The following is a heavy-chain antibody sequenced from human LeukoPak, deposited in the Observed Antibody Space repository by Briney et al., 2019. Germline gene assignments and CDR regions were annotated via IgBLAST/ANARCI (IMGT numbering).Heavy chain of an antibody. Sequence: GGSLRLSCAASGFTFSSYWMHWVRKAPGKGLVWVSRITSDGSSTSYADPVKGRFTISRDNAKNTLYLQMNSLRAEDTAVYYCAREGDGYWFYYYGMDVWGQGTTVTVS. CDR2: ITSDGSST. CDR1: GFTFSSYW. V-gene: IGHV3-74*01. D-gene: IGHD5-24*01. J-gene: IGHJ6*02. CDR3: AREGDGYWFYYYGMDV.